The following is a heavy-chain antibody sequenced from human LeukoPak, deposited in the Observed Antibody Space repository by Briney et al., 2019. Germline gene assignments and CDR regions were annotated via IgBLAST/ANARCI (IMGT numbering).Heavy chain of an antibody. Sequence: GGPLRLSCAASGFTFINYAMNWVRQAPGKGLEWVSSISSSSSYIYYADSVKGRFTISRDNAKNSLYLQMNSLRAEDTAVYYCALSHNVGYYYDSSGYPVTWGQGTLVTVSS. V-gene: IGHV3-21*01. J-gene: IGHJ5*02. CDR1: GFTFINYA. D-gene: IGHD3-22*01. CDR3: ALSHNVGYYYDSSGYPVT. CDR2: ISSSSSYI.